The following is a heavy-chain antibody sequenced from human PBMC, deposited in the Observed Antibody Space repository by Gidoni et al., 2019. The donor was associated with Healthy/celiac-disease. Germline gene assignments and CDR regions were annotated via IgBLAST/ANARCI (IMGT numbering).Heavy chain of an antibody. Sequence: EVQLVESGVGLGKPGGSLRLSCAASGLTFSNAWMSWVRQAPGKGLEWVGRIKSKTDGGTTDYAAPVKGRFTISRDDSKNTLYLQMNSLKTEDTAVYYCTGRGVPYYFDYWGQGTLVTVSS. CDR3: TGRGVPYYFDY. J-gene: IGHJ4*02. CDR1: GLTFSNAW. CDR2: IKSKTDGGTT. V-gene: IGHV3-15*01. D-gene: IGHD3-10*01.